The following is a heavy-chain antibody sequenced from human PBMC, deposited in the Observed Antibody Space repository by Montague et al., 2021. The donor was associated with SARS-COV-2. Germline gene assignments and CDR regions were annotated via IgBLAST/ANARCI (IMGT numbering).Heavy chain of an antibody. Sequence: TLSLTCSVSGGSITSGGYYWTWIRQRPGGDLEWLGYLYYNGMTHYSPSLKSRASFSLDTSKNQFSLKLTSATATDSALYFCVNSLPGNPFQFDYWGQGALVTVSS. V-gene: IGHV4-31*03. J-gene: IGHJ4*02. D-gene: IGHD2-15*01. CDR2: LYYNGMT. CDR3: VNSLPGNPFQFDY. CDR1: GGSITSGGYY.